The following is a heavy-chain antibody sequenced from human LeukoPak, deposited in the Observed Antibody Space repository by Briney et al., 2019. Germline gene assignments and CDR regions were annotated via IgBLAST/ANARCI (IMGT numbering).Heavy chain of an antibody. CDR1: GFTFNSYA. Sequence: GGSLRLSCAASGFTFNSYAMNWVRQAPGKGLEWVSTISGGGAGTDYADSVKGRFTISRDNSKNTLYLQMNSLRAEDTAVYYCAKNRYGPHDYWGQGTLVTVSS. CDR3: AKNRYGPHDY. D-gene: IGHD5-18*01. J-gene: IGHJ4*02. CDR2: ISGGGAGT. V-gene: IGHV3-23*01.